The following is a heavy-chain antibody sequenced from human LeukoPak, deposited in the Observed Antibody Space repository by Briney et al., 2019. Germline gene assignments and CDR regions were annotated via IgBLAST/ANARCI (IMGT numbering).Heavy chain of an antibody. J-gene: IGHJ4*02. CDR3: ATHNLLAGPHDY. Sequence: PSETLSLTCTVSGGSISSGGYYWSWIRQHPGKGLEWIGYIYYSGSTYYNPSLKSRVTISVDTSKNQFSLKLSSVTAADTAVYYCATHNLLAGPHDYWGQGTLVTVSA. CDR2: IYYSGST. D-gene: IGHD1-14*01. CDR1: GGSISSGGYY. V-gene: IGHV4-31*03.